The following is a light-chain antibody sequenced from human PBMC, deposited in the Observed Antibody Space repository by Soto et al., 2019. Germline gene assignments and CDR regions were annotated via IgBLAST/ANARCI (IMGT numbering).Light chain of an antibody. Sequence: QSALTQPASVSGSPGQSITISCTGTSSDVGGYNYVSWYQQHPGKAPKLMIYDVSNRPSGVSNRFSGAKSGNTASLTISGLQAEDEADYYCSSYTSSSPFNVVFGGGTKLTVL. CDR2: DVS. V-gene: IGLV2-14*01. J-gene: IGLJ2*01. CDR1: SSDVGGYNY. CDR3: SSYTSSSPFNVV.